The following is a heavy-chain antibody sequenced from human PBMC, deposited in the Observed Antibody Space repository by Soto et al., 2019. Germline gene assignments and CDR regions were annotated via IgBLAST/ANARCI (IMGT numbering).Heavy chain of an antibody. CDR1: GYTFTSYY. J-gene: IGHJ4*02. D-gene: IGHD3-22*01. Sequence: ASVKVSCKASGYTFTSYYMHWVRQAPGQGLEWMGIINPSGGSTSYAQKFQGRVTMTRDTSTSTVYMELSSLRSEDTAVYYCYYYDSSGYDYWGQGTLVTVAS. V-gene: IGHV1-46*01. CDR2: INPSGGST. CDR3: YYYDSSGYDY.